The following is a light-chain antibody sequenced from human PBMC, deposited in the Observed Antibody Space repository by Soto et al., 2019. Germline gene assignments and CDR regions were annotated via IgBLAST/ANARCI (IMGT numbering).Light chain of an antibody. V-gene: IGKV3-20*01. Sequence: EIVLTQSPGTLSLSPGDRATLSCRASQSVSSNYLAWYQQKPGQAPRLLIYGASTRATGIPDRFSGSGSGTDFTLTISRLDTDDFAVYYCQQYDDSITFGRGTRLEIE. CDR3: QQYDDSIT. J-gene: IGKJ5*01. CDR1: QSVSSNY. CDR2: GAS.